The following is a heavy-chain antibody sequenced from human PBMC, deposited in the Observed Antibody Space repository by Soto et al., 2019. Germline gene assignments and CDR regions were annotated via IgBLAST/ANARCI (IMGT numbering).Heavy chain of an antibody. CDR1: GFTFSNAW. Sequence: GGSLRLSCAASGFTFSNAWMNWVRQAPGKGLEWVGRIKSKTDGGTTDYAAPVKVRFPISRDDSKNTLYLQMNGLKTEDTAVYYCTTVYDFWSGYRDYWGQGTLVTVSS. CDR3: TTVYDFWSGYRDY. V-gene: IGHV3-15*07. J-gene: IGHJ4*02. CDR2: IKSKTDGGTT. D-gene: IGHD3-3*01.